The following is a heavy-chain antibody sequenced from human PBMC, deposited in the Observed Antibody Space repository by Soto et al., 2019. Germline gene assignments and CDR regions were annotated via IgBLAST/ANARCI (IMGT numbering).Heavy chain of an antibody. CDR3: AREGVHCSSTSCYTG. CDR2: MYYSGST. CDR1: GGSISSGDYY. J-gene: IGHJ4*02. Sequence: PSETLSLTCTVSGGSISSGDYYWSWIRQPPGKGLEWIGYMYYSGSTYYNPSLKSRVTISVDTSKNQFSLKLSSVTAADTAVYYCAREGVHCSSTSCYTGWGQGTLVTVSS. D-gene: IGHD2-2*02. V-gene: IGHV4-30-4*01.